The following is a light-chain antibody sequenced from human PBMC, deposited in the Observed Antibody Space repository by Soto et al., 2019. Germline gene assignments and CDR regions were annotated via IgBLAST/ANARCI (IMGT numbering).Light chain of an antibody. V-gene: IGKV3-15*01. CDR1: ETVATN. Sequence: PGERATLSCWASETVATNLAWYQQKPGQAPRLLISGASTRAAGISDRFRGSGSGTEFTLTISSLRSEDFAIYYCQQYNNWPLTFGGGTKVDIK. CDR3: QQYNNWPLT. CDR2: GAS. J-gene: IGKJ4*01.